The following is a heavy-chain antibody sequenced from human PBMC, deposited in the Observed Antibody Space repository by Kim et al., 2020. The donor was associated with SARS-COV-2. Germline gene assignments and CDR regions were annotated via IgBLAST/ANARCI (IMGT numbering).Heavy chain of an antibody. V-gene: IGHV1-18*01. CDR3: ASTRGDMIGFDY. D-gene: IGHD3-16*01. J-gene: IGHJ4*02. Sequence: NYAQKLQGRVTMTTDTSTSTAYMELRSLRSDDTAVYYCASTRGDMIGFDYWGQGTLVTVSS.